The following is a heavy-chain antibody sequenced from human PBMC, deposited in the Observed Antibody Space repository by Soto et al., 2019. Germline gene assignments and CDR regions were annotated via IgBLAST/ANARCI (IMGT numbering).Heavy chain of an antibody. V-gene: IGHV3-48*03. CDR1: GFPFSFFE. J-gene: IGHJ4*02. Sequence: LRLSCAVSGFPFSFFEMNWVRQAPGKGLEWIAYIRSSSNTKLYADSVRGRFTISRDNANNLLSLQMNDLRVEDTAVYYCARGYDILTGPIDYWGQGSLVTVSS. CDR3: ARGYDILTGPIDY. D-gene: IGHD3-9*01. CDR2: IRSSSNTK.